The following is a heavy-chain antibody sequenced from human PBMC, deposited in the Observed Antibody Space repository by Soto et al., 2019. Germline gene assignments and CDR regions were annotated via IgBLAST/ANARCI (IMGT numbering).Heavy chain of an antibody. V-gene: IGHV1-18*01. J-gene: IGHJ4*02. CDR2: ISGYGGKR. Sequence: IQLMQSAGEVKRPGASVKVSCKASGYTFNTFGITWVRQAPGQGLEWMGCISGYGGKRDYSRKLQGRITMTADPSTITSYRELRNLTSDDTAVYYCARGWGKFFGVYDFWGQGTLVTVSS. D-gene: IGHD3-3*01. CDR1: GYTFNTFG. CDR3: ARGWGKFFGVYDF.